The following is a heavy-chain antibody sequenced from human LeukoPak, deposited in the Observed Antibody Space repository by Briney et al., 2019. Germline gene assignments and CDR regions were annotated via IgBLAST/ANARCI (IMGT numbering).Heavy chain of an antibody. CDR3: ARSSYYYDSSGYYLSGWFDP. Sequence: ASVKVSCKASGYTFTGYYMHWVRQAPGQGLEWMGWINPNSGGTNYAQKFQGRVTMTRDTSISTAYMELSRLRSDDTAVYYCARSSYYYDSSGYYLSGWFDPWGQGTLVTVSS. CDR1: GYTFTGYY. J-gene: IGHJ5*02. V-gene: IGHV1-2*02. CDR2: INPNSGGT. D-gene: IGHD3-22*01.